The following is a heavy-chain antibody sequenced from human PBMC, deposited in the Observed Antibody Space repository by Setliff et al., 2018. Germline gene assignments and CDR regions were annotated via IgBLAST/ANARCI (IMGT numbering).Heavy chain of an antibody. J-gene: IGHJ5*02. Sequence: GASVKVSCKASGYTFTGYYMHWVRQAPGQGLEWMGRINPNSGGTNYAQKFQGRVTMTRDTSISTAYMELSRLRSDDTAVYYCARGSRSQNWGGRYSWFDPWGQGTLVTVSS. V-gene: IGHV1-2*06. CDR2: INPNSGGT. CDR3: ARGSRSQNWGGRYSWFDP. D-gene: IGHD7-27*01. CDR1: GYTFTGYY.